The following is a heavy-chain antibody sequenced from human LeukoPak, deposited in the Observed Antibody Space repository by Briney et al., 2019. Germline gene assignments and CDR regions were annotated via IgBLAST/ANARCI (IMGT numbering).Heavy chain of an antibody. V-gene: IGHV3-74*01. CDR3: ARGIYGSGSYPKYVMDGY. J-gene: IGHJ4*02. D-gene: IGHD3-10*01. CDR2: INSDGSST. CDR1: GFTFSSYW. Sequence: GGSLRLSCAASGFTFSSYWMHWVRQAPGKGLVWVSRINSDGSSTSYADSVKGRFTISRDNAKNTLYLQMNSLRAEDTAVYYCARGIYGSGSYPKYVMDGYWGQGTLVTVSS.